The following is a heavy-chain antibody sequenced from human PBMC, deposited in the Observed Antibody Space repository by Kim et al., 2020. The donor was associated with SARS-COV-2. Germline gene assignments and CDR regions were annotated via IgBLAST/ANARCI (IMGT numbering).Heavy chain of an antibody. CDR1: GYTFTSYA. J-gene: IGHJ4*02. CDR2: INAGNGNT. Sequence: ASVKVSCKASGYTFTSYAMHWVRQAPGQRLEWMGWINAGNGNTKYSQKFQGRVTITRDTSASTAYMELSSLRSEDTAVYYCARPNKDSSGYYYVNYYFDYWGQGTLVTVSS. CDR3: ARPNKDSSGYYYVNYYFDY. D-gene: IGHD3-22*01. V-gene: IGHV1-3*01.